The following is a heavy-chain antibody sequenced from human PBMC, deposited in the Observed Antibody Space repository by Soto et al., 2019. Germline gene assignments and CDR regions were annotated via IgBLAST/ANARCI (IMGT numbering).Heavy chain of an antibody. V-gene: IGHV3-7*01. Sequence: GRSLRLTCASSGFTFSSSGMCWSRHAPGQGLEWVANIKQDGSEKYYVDSVKGRFTISRDNAKNSLYLQMNSLRAEDTAVYYCARDSGYSRRWATWLDPWGKGPLRTLSS. CDR2: IKQDGSEK. CDR3: ARDSGYSRRWATWLDP. J-gene: IGHJ5*02. CDR1: GFTFSSSG. D-gene: IGHD6-13*01.